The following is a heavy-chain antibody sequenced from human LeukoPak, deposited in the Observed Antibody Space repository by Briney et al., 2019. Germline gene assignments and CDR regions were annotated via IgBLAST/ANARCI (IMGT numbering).Heavy chain of an antibody. J-gene: IGHJ4*02. D-gene: IGHD6-13*01. CDR3: ARWPGIAAAGNLYYFDY. Sequence: GGSLRLSCAASGFTFSSYAMSWVRQAPGKGLEWVAVISYDGSNKYYADSVKGRFTISRDNSKNTLYLQMNSLRAEDTAVYYCARWPGIAAAGNLYYFDYWGQGTLVTVSS. V-gene: IGHV3-30-3*01. CDR1: GFTFSSYA. CDR2: ISYDGSNK.